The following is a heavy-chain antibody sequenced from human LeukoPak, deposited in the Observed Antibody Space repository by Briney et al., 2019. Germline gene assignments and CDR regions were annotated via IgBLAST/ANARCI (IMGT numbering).Heavy chain of an antibody. CDR3: ANGRSGYSYGFDY. Sequence: GASVKVSCKASGYTFTGYYMHWVRQAPGQGLEWMGWINPNSGGTNYAQKFQGRVTMTRDTSISTAYMELRSLRSDDTAVYYCANGRSGYSYGFDYWGQGTLVTVSS. CDR2: INPNSGGT. D-gene: IGHD5-18*01. CDR1: GYTFTGYY. J-gene: IGHJ4*02. V-gene: IGHV1-2*02.